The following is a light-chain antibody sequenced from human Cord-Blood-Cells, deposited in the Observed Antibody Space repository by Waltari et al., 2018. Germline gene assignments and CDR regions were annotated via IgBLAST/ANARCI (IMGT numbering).Light chain of an antibody. Sequence: QSALTQPPSPSGSPGQSVTISCTGPSSDVGGYNYVSWYQQHPGKAPKLMIYEVSKRPSGVPDRFSGSKSGNTASLTVSGLQAEDEADYYCSSYAGSNNVVFGGGTKLTVL. CDR1: SSDVGGYNY. CDR3: SSYAGSNNVV. CDR2: EVS. J-gene: IGLJ2*01. V-gene: IGLV2-8*01.